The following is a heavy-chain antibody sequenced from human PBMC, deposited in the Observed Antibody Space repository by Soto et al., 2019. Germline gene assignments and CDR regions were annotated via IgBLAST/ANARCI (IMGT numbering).Heavy chain of an antibody. CDR2: IYYTGST. CDR3: ARRPNIYYAMAV. V-gene: IGHV4-39*01. CDR1: GASISNTGSY. Sequence: QLQLQESGPGLVKPSETLYLTCTASGASISNTGSYWGWIRQSPGRGLEWIGNIYYTGSTYYSPALNSRLSVSLDTSNNHFSLRLTSVTAADTAVYFCARRPNIYYAMAVWGRGTTVTVSS. J-gene: IGHJ6*02.